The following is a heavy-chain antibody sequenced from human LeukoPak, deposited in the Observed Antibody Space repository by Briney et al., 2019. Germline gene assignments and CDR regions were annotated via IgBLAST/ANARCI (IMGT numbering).Heavy chain of an antibody. D-gene: IGHD6-13*01. Sequence: GGSLRLSCAASGFTFSSYAMHWVRQAPGKGLEWVAVISYDGSNKYYADSVKGRFTISRDNSKNTLYLQMNSLRAEDTAVYYCARGGSSWHMGDYWGQGTLVTVSS. J-gene: IGHJ4*02. CDR2: ISYDGSNK. CDR3: ARGGSSWHMGDY. CDR1: GFTFSSYA. V-gene: IGHV3-30-3*01.